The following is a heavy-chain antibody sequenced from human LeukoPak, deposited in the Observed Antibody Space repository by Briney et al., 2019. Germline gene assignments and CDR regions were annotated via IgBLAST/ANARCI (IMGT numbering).Heavy chain of an antibody. Sequence: PGGSLRLSCAASGFTFSSYEMNWVRQAPGKGLEWVSVIYRGGSTYYADSVKGRFTISRDNSKNTLYLQMNSLRAEDTAVYYCARARESSGYYGFDPWGQGTLVTVSS. V-gene: IGHV3-66*02. J-gene: IGHJ5*02. D-gene: IGHD3-22*01. CDR1: GFTFSSYE. CDR2: IYRGGST. CDR3: ARARESSGYYGFDP.